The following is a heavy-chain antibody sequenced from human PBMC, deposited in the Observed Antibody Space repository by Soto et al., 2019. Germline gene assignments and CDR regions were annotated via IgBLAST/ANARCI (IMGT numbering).Heavy chain of an antibody. CDR2: IYYSGST. CDR1: GGSISSGDYY. Sequence: SETLSLTCTVSGGSISSGDYYWSWIRQPPGKGLEWIGYIYYSGSTYYNPSLKSRVTISVDTSKNQFSLKLSSVTAADTAVYYCASPLRRLVGASDYYDSSGYDPKDAFDIWGQGTMVTVSS. D-gene: IGHD3-22*01. J-gene: IGHJ3*02. V-gene: IGHV4-30-4*01. CDR3: ASPLRRLVGASDYYDSSGYDPKDAFDI.